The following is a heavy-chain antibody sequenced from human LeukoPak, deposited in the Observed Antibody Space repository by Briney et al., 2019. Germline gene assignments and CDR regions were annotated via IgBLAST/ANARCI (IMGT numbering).Heavy chain of an antibody. D-gene: IGHD3-22*01. Sequence: SGGSLRLSCAASGFTFSTYWMSWVRQAPGKGLEWVSVIYSGGSTYYTDSVKGRFTISRDSSKHTLYLQMNSLRAEDTAVYYCATVIDNSGSLGFWGQGTLVTVSS. CDR2: IYSGGST. CDR3: ATVIDNSGSLGF. V-gene: IGHV3-53*01. CDR1: GFTFSTYW. J-gene: IGHJ4*02.